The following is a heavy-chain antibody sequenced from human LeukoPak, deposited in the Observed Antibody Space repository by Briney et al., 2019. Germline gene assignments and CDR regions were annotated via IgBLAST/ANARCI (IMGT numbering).Heavy chain of an antibody. V-gene: IGHV3-7*03. CDR2: IKQDGTEK. D-gene: IGHD2/OR15-2a*01. CDR1: TFIFSSHC. J-gene: IGHJ6*02. Sequence: GGSLRLSCEGSTFIFSSHCMNWVRQSPGRGLEWVATIKQDGTEKHYVDSVKGRFTISRDNAKSSLFLQLNSLRAEDTSVYYFMSDSAYSTSPLDSTTFHYVPDVSSQG. CDR3: MSDSAYSTSPLDSTTFHYVPDV.